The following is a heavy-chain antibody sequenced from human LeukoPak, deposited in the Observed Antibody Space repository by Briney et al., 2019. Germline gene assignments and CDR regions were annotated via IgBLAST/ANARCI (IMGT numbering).Heavy chain of an antibody. Sequence: GGSLRLSCAASGFTFSSYSMNWVRQAPGKGLEWVLSISSSSSYIYYADSVKGRFTISRDNAKNSLYLQMNSLRAEDTAVYYCARDGWDSSSWWDYWGQGTLVTVSS. D-gene: IGHD6-13*01. CDR3: ARDGWDSSSWWDY. J-gene: IGHJ4*02. CDR1: GFTFSSYS. CDR2: ISSSSSYI. V-gene: IGHV3-21*01.